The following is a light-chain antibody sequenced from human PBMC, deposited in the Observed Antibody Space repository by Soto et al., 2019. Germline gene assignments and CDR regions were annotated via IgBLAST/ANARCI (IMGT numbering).Light chain of an antibody. J-gene: IGKJ5*01. CDR1: QSISSW. CDR2: DAS. CDR3: QQYNSYSGIT. V-gene: IGKV1-5*01. Sequence: DIQMTQSPSTLSASLGDRITITFPASQSISSWLAWYQQKPGKAPKLLIYDASSLESGVPSRFSGSGSGTEFTLTISSLQPHAFATYYCQQYNSYSGITFGQGTRLEIK.